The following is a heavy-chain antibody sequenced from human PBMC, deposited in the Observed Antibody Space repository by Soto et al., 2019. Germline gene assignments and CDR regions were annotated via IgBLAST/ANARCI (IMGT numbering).Heavy chain of an antibody. D-gene: IGHD2-2*02. V-gene: IGHV3-21*01. CDR2: ISSRSDI. CDR3: AREYTAWPLAYGLDV. CDR1: GFTFSTYS. Sequence: PGGSLRLSCVGSGFTFSTYSINWVRQAPGKGLEWVSSISSRSDIYYADSVKGGFIISRDNAKNSVSLQMNSLRAEDTAVYYCAREYTAWPLAYGLDVWGQGTPVTVSS. J-gene: IGHJ6*02.